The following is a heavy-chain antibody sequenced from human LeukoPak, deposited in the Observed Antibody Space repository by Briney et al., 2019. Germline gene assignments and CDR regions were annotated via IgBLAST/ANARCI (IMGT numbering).Heavy chain of an antibody. V-gene: IGHV3-23*01. CDR3: AIRHYYDSSGFDY. CDR1: GFTFSSYA. CDR2: ISGSGGST. D-gene: IGHD3-22*01. Sequence: GGSLRLSCADSGFTFSSYAMSWVRQAPGKGLEWVSAISGSGGSTYYADSVKGRFTISRDNSKNTLYLQMNSLRAEDTAVYYCAIRHYYDSSGFDYWGQGTLVTVSS. J-gene: IGHJ4*02.